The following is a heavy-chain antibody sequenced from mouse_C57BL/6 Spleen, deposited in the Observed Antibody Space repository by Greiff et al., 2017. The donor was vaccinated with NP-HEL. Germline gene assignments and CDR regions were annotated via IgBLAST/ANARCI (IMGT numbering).Heavy chain of an antibody. D-gene: IGHD1-1*01. J-gene: IGHJ1*03. CDR2: IRNKANNHAT. CDR1: GFTFSDAW. Sequence: EVQRVESGGGLVQPGGSMKLSCAASGFTFSDAWMDWVRQSPEKGLEWVAEIRNKANNHATYYAESVKGRFTISRDDSKSSVYLQMNSLRAEDTGIYYCTRDTTVVAPYWYFDVWGTGTTVTVSS. CDR3: TRDTTVVAPYWYFDV. V-gene: IGHV6-6*01.